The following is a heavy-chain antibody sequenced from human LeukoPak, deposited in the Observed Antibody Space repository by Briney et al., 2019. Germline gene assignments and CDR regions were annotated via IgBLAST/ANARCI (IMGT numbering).Heavy chain of an antibody. V-gene: IGHV1-18*01. CDR3: AREVAAADRDWFDP. Sequence: ASVKLSCKASGYTFTSYGISWVRQAPGQGLEWMGWISAYNGNTNYAQKLQGRVTMTTDTSTSTDYMELRSLRSDDTAAYYCAREVAAADRDWFDPWGQGTLVTVSS. CDR1: GYTFTSYG. CDR2: ISAYNGNT. D-gene: IGHD6-13*01. J-gene: IGHJ5*02.